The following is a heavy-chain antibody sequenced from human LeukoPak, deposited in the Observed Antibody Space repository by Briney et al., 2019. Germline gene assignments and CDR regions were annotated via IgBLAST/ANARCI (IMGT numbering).Heavy chain of an antibody. CDR3: ARERPLHLKHGMDV. Sequence: SETLSLTCTVSGGSISSYYWSWIRQPPGKGLEWIGYIYYSGSTNYNPSLKSRVTISVDTSKNQFSLKLSSVTAADTAVYYCARERPLHLKHGMDVWGQGTTVTASS. J-gene: IGHJ6*02. CDR1: GGSISSYY. V-gene: IGHV4-59*01. D-gene: IGHD1-14*01. CDR2: IYYSGST.